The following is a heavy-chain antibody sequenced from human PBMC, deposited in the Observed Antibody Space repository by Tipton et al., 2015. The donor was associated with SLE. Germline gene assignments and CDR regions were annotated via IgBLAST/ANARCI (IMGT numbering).Heavy chain of an antibody. CDR1: GFTFSSYA. CDR3: ARGLAARRAFDI. Sequence: GSLRLSCAASGFTFSSYAMHWVRQAPGKGLEYVSAISSNGGSTYYASSMKGRFTISRDNSKNTLYLQMGSLRAEDMAVYYCARGLAARRAFDIWGQGTMVTVSS. D-gene: IGHD2-15*01. J-gene: IGHJ3*02. CDR2: ISSNGGST. V-gene: IGHV3-64*01.